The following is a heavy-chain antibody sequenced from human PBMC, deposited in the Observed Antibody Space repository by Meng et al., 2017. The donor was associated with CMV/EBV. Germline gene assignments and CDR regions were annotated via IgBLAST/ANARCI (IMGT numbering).Heavy chain of an antibody. CDR2: INHSGST. D-gene: IGHD2-15*01. Sequence: QVPLQESGPGLVKPSETLSLTCTVSGGSFSGYYWSWIRQPPGKGLEWIGEINHSGSTNYNPSLKSRVTISVDTSKNQFSLKLSSVTAADTAVYYCASSLTYPDYWGQGTLVTVSS. V-gene: IGHV4-34*01. J-gene: IGHJ4*02. CDR1: GGSFSGYY. CDR3: ASSLTYPDY.